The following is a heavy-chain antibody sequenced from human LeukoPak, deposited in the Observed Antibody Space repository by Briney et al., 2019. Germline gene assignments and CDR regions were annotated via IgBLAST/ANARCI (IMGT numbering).Heavy chain of an antibody. Sequence: GESLKISCRVSGYSFTTYWIGWVRQMPGKGLGWMGIIYPGDSDTRYSPSFQGQVTVSADKSISTAYLQWSSLKASDTAMYYCARRWELYYFDYWGQGTPVTVSS. CDR2: IYPGDSDT. CDR3: ARRWELYYFDY. J-gene: IGHJ4*02. CDR1: GYSFTTYW. D-gene: IGHD1-26*01. V-gene: IGHV5-51*01.